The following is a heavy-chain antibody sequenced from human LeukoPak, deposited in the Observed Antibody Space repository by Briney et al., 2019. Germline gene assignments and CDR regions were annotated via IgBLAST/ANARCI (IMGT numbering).Heavy chain of an antibody. CDR1: GGTFSSYA. Sequence: ASVKVSCKASGGTFSSYAISWVRQAPGQGLEWMGGIIPIFGTANYAQKFQGRVTITADKSTSTAYMELSSLRSEDTAVYYCARVGGYSPPGGLFDYWGQGTLVTVSS. D-gene: IGHD5-18*01. J-gene: IGHJ4*02. CDR3: ARVGGYSPPGGLFDY. V-gene: IGHV1-69*06. CDR2: IIPIFGTA.